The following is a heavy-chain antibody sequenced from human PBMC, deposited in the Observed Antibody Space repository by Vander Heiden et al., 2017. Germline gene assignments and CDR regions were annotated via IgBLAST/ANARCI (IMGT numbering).Heavy chain of an antibody. CDR2: IYPGDSDT. V-gene: IGHV5-51*01. J-gene: IGHJ4*02. CDR3: ARHSEQYRWELVGPDDY. Sequence: GWVRQMPGKGLEWMGIIYPGDSDTRYRPSFEGQVTISADKSVNTAYLQWSGLKAADTGIYYWARHSEQYRWELVGPDDYWGQGTLVTVSS. D-gene: IGHD1-26*01.